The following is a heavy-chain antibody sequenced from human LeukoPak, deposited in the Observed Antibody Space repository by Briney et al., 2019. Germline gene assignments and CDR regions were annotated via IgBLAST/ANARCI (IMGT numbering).Heavy chain of an antibody. D-gene: IGHD2-15*01. CDR3: AKSIGGVVVVAADY. CDR2: IGTAGDT. V-gene: IGHV3-13*01. J-gene: IGHJ4*02. Sequence: GGSLRLSCAASGFTFSSYDMHWVRQATGKGLEWVSAIGTAGDTYYPGSVKGRFTISRENAKNSLYLQMNSLRAEDTAVYYCAKSIGGVVVVAADYWGQGTLVTVSS. CDR1: GFTFSSYD.